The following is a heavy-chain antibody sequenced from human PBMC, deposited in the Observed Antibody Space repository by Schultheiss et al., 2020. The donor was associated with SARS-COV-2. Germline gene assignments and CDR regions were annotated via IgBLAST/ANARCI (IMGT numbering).Heavy chain of an antibody. V-gene: IGHV1-18*01. CDR2: ISAYNGNT. CDR3: ARDGLYGDYVVIFAFDI. J-gene: IGHJ3*02. Sequence: ASVKVSCKASGYTFTSYAMHWVRQAPGQRLEWMGWISAYNGNTNYAQKLQGRVTMTTDTSTSTAYMELRSLRSDDTAVYYCARDGLYGDYVVIFAFDIWGQGTMVTVSS. D-gene: IGHD4-17*01. CDR1: GYTFTSYA.